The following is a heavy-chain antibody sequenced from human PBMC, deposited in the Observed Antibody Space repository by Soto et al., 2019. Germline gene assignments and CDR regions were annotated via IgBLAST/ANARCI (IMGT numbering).Heavy chain of an antibody. V-gene: IGHV3-7*03. CDR2: IKKDGSEK. D-gene: IGHD6-19*01. CDR3: AGGSGWVIDY. Sequence: EVQLAESGGGLVQPGGSLRLSCEASGFTFSSYWMNWVRQAPGKGLEWVAIIKKDGSEKYYVDSVKGRFTISRDNAKNSLYLQMNDLRAEDTAVYYCAGGSGWVIDYWGRGTLVTVSS. J-gene: IGHJ4*02. CDR1: GFTFSSYW.